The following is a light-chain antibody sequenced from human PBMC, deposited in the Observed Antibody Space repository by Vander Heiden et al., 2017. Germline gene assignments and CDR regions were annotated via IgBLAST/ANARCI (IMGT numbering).Light chain of an antibody. V-gene: IGKV1-8*01. Sequence: AIRITQSPSSLSASTGDRVTITCRASQGISNYLTWYQQKPGKAPKLLIYAASNLQSGVPSRFSGSGSGTDFTLTISCLQSEDFATYYCQQYYSYPRTFGQGTKVEIK. CDR2: AAS. CDR1: QGISNY. J-gene: IGKJ1*01. CDR3: QQYYSYPRT.